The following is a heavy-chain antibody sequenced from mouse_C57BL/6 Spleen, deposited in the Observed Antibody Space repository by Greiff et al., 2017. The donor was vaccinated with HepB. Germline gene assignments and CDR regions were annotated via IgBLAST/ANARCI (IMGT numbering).Heavy chain of an antibody. D-gene: IGHD2-3*01. V-gene: IGHV1-52*01. CDR1: GYTSTSYW. Sequence: QVQLQQPGAELVRPGSSVKLSCKASGYTSTSYWMHWVKQRPIQGLEWIGNIDPSDSETHYNQKFKDKATLTVDKSSSTAYMQLSSLTSEDSAVYYCARDGYYDAMDYWGQGTSVTVSS. J-gene: IGHJ4*01. CDR2: IDPSDSET. CDR3: ARDGYYDAMDY.